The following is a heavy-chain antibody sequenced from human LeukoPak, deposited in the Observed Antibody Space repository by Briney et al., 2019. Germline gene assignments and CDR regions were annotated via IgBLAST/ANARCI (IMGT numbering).Heavy chain of an antibody. CDR2: ITSSSSHT. V-gene: IGHV3-11*05. D-gene: IGHD5-18*01. CDR3: ARDGGAYSYGKYHFDY. Sequence: GGSLRLSCAASGFTFSDYYMSWIRQAPGKGLEWLSYITSSSSHTNYADSVKGRFTISRDNSKNTLYLQMNSLRVEDSAVYYCARDGGAYSYGKYHFDYWGQGTLVTVSS. J-gene: IGHJ4*02. CDR1: GFTFSDYY.